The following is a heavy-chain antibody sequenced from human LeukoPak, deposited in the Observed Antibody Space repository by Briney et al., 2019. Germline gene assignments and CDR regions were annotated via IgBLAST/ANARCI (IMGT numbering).Heavy chain of an antibody. V-gene: IGHV1-69*04. D-gene: IGHD4-17*01. J-gene: IGHJ3*02. CDR2: IIPILGIA. CDR1: GGTFSSYA. CDR3: ARRFDYGDYPGAFDI. Sequence: ASVKVSCKASGGTFSSYAISWVRQAPGQGLEWMGRIIPILGIANYAQKFEGRVTITADKSTSTAYMELSSLRSEDTAVYYCARRFDYGDYPGAFDIWGQGTMVTVSS.